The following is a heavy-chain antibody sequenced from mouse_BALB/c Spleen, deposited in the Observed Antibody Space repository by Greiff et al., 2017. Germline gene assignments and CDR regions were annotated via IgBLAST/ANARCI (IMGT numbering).Heavy chain of an antibody. D-gene: IGHD2-2*01. V-gene: IGHV1-82*01. CDR1: GYAFSSSW. Sequence: QVQLQQSGPELVKPGASVKISCKASGYAFSSSWMNWVKQRPGQGLEWIGRIYPGDGDTNYNGKFKGKATLTADKSSSTAYMQLSSLTSVDSAVYFCARPYGYDGGYAMDYWGQGTSVTVSS. J-gene: IGHJ4*01. CDR2: IYPGDGDT. CDR3: ARPYGYDGGYAMDY.